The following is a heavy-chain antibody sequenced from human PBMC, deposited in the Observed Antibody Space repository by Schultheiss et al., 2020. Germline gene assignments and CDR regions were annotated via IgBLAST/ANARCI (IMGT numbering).Heavy chain of an antibody. V-gene: IGHV3-11*01. Sequence: GESLKISCAASGFTFSDYYMSWIRQAPGKGLEWVSYISSSGSTIYYADSVKGRFTISRDNAKNSLYLQMNSLRAEDTAVYYCARDFIVWRYIDYWGQGTLVTVSS. CDR1: GFTFSDYY. CDR2: ISSSGSTI. CDR3: ARDFIVWRYIDY. J-gene: IGHJ4*02. D-gene: IGHD3-16*02.